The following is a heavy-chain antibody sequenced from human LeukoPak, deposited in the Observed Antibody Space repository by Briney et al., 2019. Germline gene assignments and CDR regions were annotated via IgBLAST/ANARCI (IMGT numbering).Heavy chain of an antibody. CDR1: GGSISSYY. Sequence: SETLSLTCTVSGGSISSYYWSWIQQPPGKGLEWIGYIYYSGSTNYNPSLKSRVTISVDTSKNQFSLKLSSVTAADTAVYYCARHDRLLNPSISGTMIDYWGQGTLVTVSS. V-gene: IGHV4-59*08. D-gene: IGHD1-7*01. J-gene: IGHJ4*02. CDR2: IYYSGST. CDR3: ARHDRLLNPSISGTMIDY.